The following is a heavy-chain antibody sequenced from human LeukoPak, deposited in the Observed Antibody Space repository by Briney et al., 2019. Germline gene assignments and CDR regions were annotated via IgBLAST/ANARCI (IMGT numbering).Heavy chain of an antibody. V-gene: IGHV1-2*02. Sequence: ASVKVSCKASGYTFTSYAMNWVRQAPGQGLEWMGWINPNSGGTNYAQKFQGRVTMTRDTSISTAYMELSRLRSDDTAVYYCARDNTMVRGVIPYWGQGTLVTVSS. CDR2: INPNSGGT. CDR3: ARDNTMVRGVIPY. D-gene: IGHD3-10*01. CDR1: GYTFTSYA. J-gene: IGHJ4*02.